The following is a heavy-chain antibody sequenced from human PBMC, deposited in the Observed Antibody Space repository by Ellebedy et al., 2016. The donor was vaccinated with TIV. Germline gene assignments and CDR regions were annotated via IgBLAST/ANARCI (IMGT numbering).Heavy chain of an antibody. J-gene: IGHJ4*02. V-gene: IGHV3-74*01. Sequence: GESLKISXAASGFTFSSYWMHRVRQAPGRGLVWVSRISPDGRTTNYADSVEGRFTISRDNAKDTLFLEMNSLRVDDTAVYYCTRSGNYGPDYWGQGTLVTVSS. CDR3: TRSGNYGPDY. D-gene: IGHD1-26*01. CDR1: GFTFSSYW. CDR2: ISPDGRTT.